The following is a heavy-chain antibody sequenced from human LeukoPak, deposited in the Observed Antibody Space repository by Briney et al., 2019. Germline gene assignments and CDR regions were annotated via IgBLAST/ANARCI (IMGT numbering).Heavy chain of an antibody. V-gene: IGHV1-2*02. D-gene: IGHD3-10*01. CDR3: ARGPRLRAGGAFDN. CDR1: GYTFTGYY. J-gene: IGHJ3*02. Sequence: ASVTVSCKASGYTFTGYYMHWVRQAPGQGLEWMGWINPNSGGTNYAQKFQGRVTMTRDTSISTAYMELSRLRSDDTAVYYCARGPRLRAGGAFDNWGQGTMVTVSS. CDR2: INPNSGGT.